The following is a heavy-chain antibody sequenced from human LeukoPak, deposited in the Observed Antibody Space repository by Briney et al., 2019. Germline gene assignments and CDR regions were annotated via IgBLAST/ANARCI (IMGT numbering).Heavy chain of an antibody. CDR3: ARGPLTHYYDSSGYYYSAFFDY. CDR1: RFTFSSYA. D-gene: IGHD3-22*01. Sequence: GGSLRLSCAASRFTFSSYAMSWVRQAPGKGLEWVSAISGSGGSTYYADSVKGRFTISSDNSKHTLYLQMNSLRAEDTAVYYCARGPLTHYYDSSGYYYSAFFDYWGQGTLVTVSS. V-gene: IGHV3-23*01. J-gene: IGHJ4*02. CDR2: ISGSGGST.